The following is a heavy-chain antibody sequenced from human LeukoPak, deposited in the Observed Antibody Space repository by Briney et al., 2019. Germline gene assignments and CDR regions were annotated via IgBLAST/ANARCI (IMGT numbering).Heavy chain of an antibody. CDR2: IYYSGST. Sequence: SETLSLTCSVSGGSISRSSYYWGWIRQPPGKGLEWIGSIYYSGSTYYNPSLKSRVTISVDTSKNQFSLKLSSVTAADIAVYYCASGPRPFDYWGQGTLVTVSS. CDR1: GGSISRSSYY. CDR3: ASGPRPFDY. V-gene: IGHV4-39*01. J-gene: IGHJ4*02.